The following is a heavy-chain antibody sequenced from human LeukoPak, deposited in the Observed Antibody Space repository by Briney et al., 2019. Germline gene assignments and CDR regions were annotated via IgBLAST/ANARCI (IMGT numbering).Heavy chain of an antibody. J-gene: IGHJ4*02. CDR2: INPNSGGT. V-gene: IGHV1-2*06. D-gene: IGHD1-1*01. CDR1: GYTFTGHY. CDR3: ARNDYATDYFDY. Sequence: ASVKVSXKASGYTFTGHYMHWVRQAPGQGLEWMGRINPNSGGTNYAQKFQGRVTMTRDTSITTAYMELSRLRSDDTAVYYCARNDYATDYFDYWGQGTLVTVSS.